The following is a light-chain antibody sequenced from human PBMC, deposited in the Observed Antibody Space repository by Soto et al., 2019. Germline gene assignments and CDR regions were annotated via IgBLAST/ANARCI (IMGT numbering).Light chain of an antibody. CDR3: TAYTSSGPWV. CDR2: EVN. CDR1: SGDVGGYNY. J-gene: IGLJ3*02. Sequence: QSALTQPASVSGSPGQSITISCTGTSGDVGGYNYVSWYQLDPGKAPKLIIYEVNNRPSGVSNRFACSKSCNTASLSISGLQAEDEADYYCTAYTSSGPWVFGGGTKRTVL. V-gene: IGLV2-14*01.